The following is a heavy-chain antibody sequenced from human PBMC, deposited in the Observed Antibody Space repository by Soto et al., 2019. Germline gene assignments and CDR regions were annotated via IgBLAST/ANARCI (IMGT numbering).Heavy chain of an antibody. J-gene: IGHJ4*01. D-gene: IGHD4-17*01. V-gene: IGHV4-39*01. CDR1: GVSINSSFYY. Sequence: PSETLSLTCTVSGVSINSSFYYWVWIRQPAGKGLEWIGSIYHSGSNYYNPSLGGRLSISIDTSKSQFSLKLRSVTAADTAVYHCARHDYGDYVDFWGHGILVTVSS. CDR2: IYHSGSN. CDR3: ARHDYGDYVDF.